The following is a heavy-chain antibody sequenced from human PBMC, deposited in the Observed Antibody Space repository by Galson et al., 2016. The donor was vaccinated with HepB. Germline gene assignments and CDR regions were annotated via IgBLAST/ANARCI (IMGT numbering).Heavy chain of an antibody. CDR2: INHNGTS. Sequence: ETLSLTCAVYGASFSGYYWSWIRQPPGKGLEWIGEINHNGTSNYNPSLKSRVTIPPDTSKNQFSLKLSSVTAADTAVYYCARIDYSSHYYFDYWGQGTLVTVSS. V-gene: IGHV4-34*01. J-gene: IGHJ4*02. D-gene: IGHD4-11*01. CDR1: GASFSGYY. CDR3: ARIDYSSHYYFDY.